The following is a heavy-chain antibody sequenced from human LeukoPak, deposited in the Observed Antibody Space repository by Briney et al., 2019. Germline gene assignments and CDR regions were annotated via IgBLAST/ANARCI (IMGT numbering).Heavy chain of an antibody. CDR3: ARVLPVPYLLDS. V-gene: IGHV4-38-2*01. D-gene: IGHD2/OR15-2a*01. J-gene: IGHJ4*02. Sequence: PSETLSLTCAISGHSSTRGYYWAWFRQSPGEGLEWIATFFQSEKSFYNASLKSRVIMSLDTSTSQFSLNLTSVTAADTAVYYCARVLPVPYLLDSWGQGTHVTVSS. CDR1: GHSSTRGYY. CDR2: FFQSEKS.